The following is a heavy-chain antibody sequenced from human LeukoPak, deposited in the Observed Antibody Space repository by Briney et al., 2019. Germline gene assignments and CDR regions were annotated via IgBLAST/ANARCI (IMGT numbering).Heavy chain of an antibody. CDR2: ISWNSGSI. V-gene: IGHV3-9*01. J-gene: IGHJ6*03. Sequence: GRSLRLSCAASGFTFDDYAMHWVRHAPGKGLEWVSGISWNSGSIGYADSVKGRFTISRDNAKNSLYLQMNSLRAEDTALYYCAKDTLGYYYYMDVWGKGTTVTVSS. CDR1: GFTFDDYA. CDR3: AKDTLGYYYYMDV.